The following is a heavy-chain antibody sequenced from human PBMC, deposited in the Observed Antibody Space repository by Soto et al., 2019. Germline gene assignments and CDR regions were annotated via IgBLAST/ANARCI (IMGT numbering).Heavy chain of an antibody. J-gene: IGHJ5*02. Sequence: QVQLVESGGGVVQPGRSLRLSCAASGFTFWNYGMHWVRQAPGKGPEWVATIWNNGNRKYYAYSVTGRFTISRDNSRKTLYLEINSLRGEDTAVYYCARAVSTTAVNWFDPWGQGTQVTVSS. CDR3: ARAVSTTAVNWFDP. D-gene: IGHD2-2*01. V-gene: IGHV3-33*01. CDR1: GFTFWNYG. CDR2: IWNNGNRK.